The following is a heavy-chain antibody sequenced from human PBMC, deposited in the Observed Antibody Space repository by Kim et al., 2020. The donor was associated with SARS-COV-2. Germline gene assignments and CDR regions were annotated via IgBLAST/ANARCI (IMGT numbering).Heavy chain of an antibody. V-gene: IGHV3-30*18. CDR1: GFTFSSYG. CDR2: ISYDGSNK. D-gene: IGHD3-22*01. Sequence: GGSLRVSCAASGFTFSSYGMHWVRQAPGKGLEWVAVISYDGSNKYYADSVKGRFTISRDNSKNTLYLQMNSLRAEDTAVYYCAKAMEGKSLLPLLYYYGMDVWGQGTTVTVSS. CDR3: AKAMEGKSLLPLLYYYGMDV. J-gene: IGHJ6*01.